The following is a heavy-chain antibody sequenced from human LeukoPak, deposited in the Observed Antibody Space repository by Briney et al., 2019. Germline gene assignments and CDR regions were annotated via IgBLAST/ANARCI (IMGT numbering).Heavy chain of an antibody. Sequence: PGGSLRLSCAASGFTFSSYAMSWVRQAPGKGLEWVSAISGSGGSTYYADSVKGRFTIFRDNSKNTLYLQISSLRAEDTAVYYCAKTGRDYGDFFYFDYWGQGTLVTVSS. V-gene: IGHV3-23*01. CDR3: AKTGRDYGDFFYFDY. CDR1: GFTFSSYA. CDR2: ISGSGGST. D-gene: IGHD4-17*01. J-gene: IGHJ4*02.